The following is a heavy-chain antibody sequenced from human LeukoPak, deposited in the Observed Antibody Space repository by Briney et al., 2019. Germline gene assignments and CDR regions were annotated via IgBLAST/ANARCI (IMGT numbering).Heavy chain of an antibody. CDR2: ISSGSDYI. CDR1: GFTFSDYS. Sequence: GGSLRLSCAASGFTFSDYSVTWVRQALGKGLEWVSSISSGSDYIYYADSVKGRFTISRDNAKNSLFLQMSSLRDEDTAVYYCAKDLYSNYGPADYWGQGNLVTVSS. D-gene: IGHD4-11*01. J-gene: IGHJ4*02. CDR3: AKDLYSNYGPADY. V-gene: IGHV3-21*04.